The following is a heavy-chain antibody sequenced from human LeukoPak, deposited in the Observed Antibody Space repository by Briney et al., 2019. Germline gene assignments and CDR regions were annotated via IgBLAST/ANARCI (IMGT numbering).Heavy chain of an antibody. D-gene: IGHD1-26*01. J-gene: IGHJ3*02. CDR3: ARWGARVSAFDI. CDR2: VYYSGAT. Sequence: PSETLSLTCTVSGGSISSSNHFWGWIRQPPGKGLEWIGSVYYSGATYYNPSLQSRVTISVDTSKNQFSLKVSSVTAADTAVYYCARWGARVSAFDIWGQGTMVTVSS. V-gene: IGHV4-39*07. CDR1: GGSISSSNHF.